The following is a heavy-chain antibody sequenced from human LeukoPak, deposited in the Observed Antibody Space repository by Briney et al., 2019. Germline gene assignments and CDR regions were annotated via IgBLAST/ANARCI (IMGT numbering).Heavy chain of an antibody. J-gene: IGHJ4*02. CDR1: GGTFSSYA. V-gene: IGHV1-69*13. D-gene: IGHD3-9*01. CDR3: ARGGGYFDWLSAFDY. Sequence: ASVKVSCKASGGTFSSYAINWARQAPGQGLEWMGGIIPIFGTANYAQKFQGRVTITADESTSTAYMELSSLRSEDTAVYYCARGGGYFDWLSAFDYWGQGTLVTVSS. CDR2: IIPIFGTA.